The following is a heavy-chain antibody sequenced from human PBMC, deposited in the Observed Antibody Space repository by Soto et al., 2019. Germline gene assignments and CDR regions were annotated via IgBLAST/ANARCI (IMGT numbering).Heavy chain of an antibody. V-gene: IGHV3-33*01. CDR1: GFTFSSYG. J-gene: IGHJ4*02. D-gene: IGHD5-12*01. CDR3: AREQEGRSRRWLRAFDY. Sequence: GESLKISCAASGFTFSSYGMHWVRQAPGKGLEWVAVIWYDGSNKYYADSVKGRFTISRDNSKNTLYLQMNSLRAEDTAVYYCAREQEGRSRRWLRAFDYWGQGTLVTVSS. CDR2: IWYDGSNK.